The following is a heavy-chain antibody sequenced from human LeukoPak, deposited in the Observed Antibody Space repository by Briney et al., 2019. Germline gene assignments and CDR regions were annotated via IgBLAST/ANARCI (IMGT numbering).Heavy chain of an antibody. V-gene: IGHV4-34*01. CDR1: GGSFSGYY. Sequence: SETLSLTCAVYGGSFSGYYWSWIRQPPGKGLEWIGEINHSGSTNYNPSLKSRVTISVDTSKNQFSLKLSSVTAADTAVYYCARGENYYGSGSYYIPFDYWGQGTLVTVSS. J-gene: IGHJ4*02. CDR2: INHSGST. CDR3: ARGENYYGSGSYYIPFDY. D-gene: IGHD3-10*01.